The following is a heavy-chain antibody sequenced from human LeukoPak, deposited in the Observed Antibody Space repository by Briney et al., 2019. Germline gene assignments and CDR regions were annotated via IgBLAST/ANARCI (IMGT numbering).Heavy chain of an antibody. Sequence: GGSLRLSCAASGFTFSSYAMSWVRQAPGKGLEWVSAISGSGGSTYYADSVKGRSTISRDNSKNTLYLQMNSLRAEDTAVYYCARFLGYCSSTSCYAAARTGDFDYWGQGTLVTVSS. CDR2: ISGSGGST. CDR1: GFTFSSYA. V-gene: IGHV3-23*01. J-gene: IGHJ4*02. D-gene: IGHD2-2*01. CDR3: ARFLGYCSSTSCYAAARTGDFDY.